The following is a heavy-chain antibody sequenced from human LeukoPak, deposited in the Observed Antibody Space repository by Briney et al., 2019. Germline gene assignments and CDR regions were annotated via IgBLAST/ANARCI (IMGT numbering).Heavy chain of an antibody. J-gene: IGHJ4*02. D-gene: IGHD3-10*01. CDR1: GFTFDEYA. CDR2: ISYSSETI. Sequence: GGSLRLSCAASGFTFDEYAMHWVRQAPGRGLEWVSGISYSSETIGYVDSVKGRFTISRDTSRNTLYLQMNSLRDEDTAVYYCAKGGIKGKFYFDYWGRGTLVTVSS. CDR3: AKGGIKGKFYFDY. V-gene: IGHV3-9*01.